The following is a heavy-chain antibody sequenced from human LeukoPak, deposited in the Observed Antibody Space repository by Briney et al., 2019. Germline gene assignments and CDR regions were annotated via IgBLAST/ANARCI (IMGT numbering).Heavy chain of an antibody. D-gene: IGHD4-11*01. Sequence: GGSLRLSCAASGFTFGEYALSWVRQAPGKGLEWIGFIRSKLYGGAAEYAASVKGRFIFSRDDSKSIAYLQMNSLKIADTAMYYCARGGSDYFNYEYPSWGQGTLVIVSS. V-gene: IGHV3-49*04. CDR3: ARGGSDYFNYEYPS. CDR2: IRSKLYGGAA. CDR1: GFTFGEYA. J-gene: IGHJ5*02.